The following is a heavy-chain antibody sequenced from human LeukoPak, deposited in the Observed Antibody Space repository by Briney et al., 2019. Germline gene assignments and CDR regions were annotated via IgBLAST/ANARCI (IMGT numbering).Heavy chain of an antibody. CDR1: GFTFNNYG. D-gene: IGHD1-26*01. CDR3: ARDPIVGDTGGGDY. J-gene: IGHJ4*02. V-gene: IGHV3-33*01. CDR2: MRYDGTTK. Sequence: GGSLRLSCAASGFTFNNYGMHWVRQAPGKGLEWVALMRYDGTTKFYADSVKGRFTISRDDSKDRLFLEMNSLRGDDTAIYYCARDPIVGDTGGGDYWGQGTLVTVSS.